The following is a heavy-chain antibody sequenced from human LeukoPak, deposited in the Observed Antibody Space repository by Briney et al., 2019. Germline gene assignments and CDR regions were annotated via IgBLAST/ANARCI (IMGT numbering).Heavy chain of an antibody. CDR2: IYYSGST. CDR3: ARGKSRRWLLDEYFQH. V-gene: IGHV4-59*12. J-gene: IGHJ1*01. D-gene: IGHD5-12*01. Sequence: PSETLSLTCTVSGGSTSSYYWSWIRQPPGKGLEWIGYIYYSGSTNYNPSLKSRVTISVDTSKNQFSLKLSSVTAADTAVYYCARGKSRRWLLDEYFQHWGQGTLVTVSS. CDR1: GGSTSSYY.